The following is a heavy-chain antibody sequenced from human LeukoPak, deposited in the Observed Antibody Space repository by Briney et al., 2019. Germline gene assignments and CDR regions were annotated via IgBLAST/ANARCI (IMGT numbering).Heavy chain of an antibody. CDR1: GGSISGFY. CDR2: IYTSGST. Sequence: SETLSLTCTVSGGSISGFYWSWIRQPAGKGLEWIGRIYTSGSTDYNPSLKSRVTMSVDKSKNLVSMKVTSVTAADTAVYYCARYFYDSSGYYYPDYWGQGTLVTVSS. CDR3: ARYFYDSSGYYYPDY. V-gene: IGHV4-4*07. J-gene: IGHJ4*02. D-gene: IGHD3-22*01.